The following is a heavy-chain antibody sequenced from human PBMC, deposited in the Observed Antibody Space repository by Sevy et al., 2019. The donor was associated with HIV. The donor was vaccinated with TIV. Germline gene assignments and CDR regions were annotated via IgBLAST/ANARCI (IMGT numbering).Heavy chain of an antibody. CDR2: ISAYNGNT. CDR3: ARDWAPGYYYDAIGVKRDYYFDY. V-gene: IGHV1-18*01. J-gene: IGHJ4*02. CDR1: DYTFSTQG. D-gene: IGHD3-22*01. Sequence: ASVKVSCKASDYTFSTQGFNWVRQAPGQGLEWMGWISAYNGNTKYAQKFQGRVTMTADTSTSTAYMELRSLTSDDTAVYYCARDWAPGYYYDAIGVKRDYYFDYWGQGTLVTVSS.